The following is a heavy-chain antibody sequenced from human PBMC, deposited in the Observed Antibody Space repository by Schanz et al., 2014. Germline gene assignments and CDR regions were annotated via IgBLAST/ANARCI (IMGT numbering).Heavy chain of an antibody. CDR3: AKDIGGAVAAPVYDS. CDR1: GFTFSSYA. J-gene: IGHJ4*02. V-gene: IGHV3-23*04. D-gene: IGHD2-15*01. CDR2: ISGGGGGYR. Sequence: EVQLVESGGGFVQPGGSLRLSCAVSGFTFSSYAMSWVRQAPGKGLEWVSTISGGGGGYRPYADSVKGRFTISRDNSINTLSLQMNSLSADDTALYYCAKDIGGAVAAPVYDSWGQGTLVTVSS.